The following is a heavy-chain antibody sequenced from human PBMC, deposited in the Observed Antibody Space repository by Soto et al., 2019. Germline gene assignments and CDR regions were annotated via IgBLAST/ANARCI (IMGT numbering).Heavy chain of an antibody. J-gene: IGHJ4*02. D-gene: IGHD4-17*01. CDR3: ARDISRDYGDYGTPTFDY. CDR2: IKQDGSEK. CDR1: GFTFSSYW. V-gene: IGHV3-7*01. Sequence: GGSLRLSCAASGFTFSSYWMSWVRQAPGKGLEWVANIKQDGSEKYYVDSVKGRFTISRDNSKNSLYLQMNSLRAEDTAVYYCARDISRDYGDYGTPTFDYWGQGTLVTVSS.